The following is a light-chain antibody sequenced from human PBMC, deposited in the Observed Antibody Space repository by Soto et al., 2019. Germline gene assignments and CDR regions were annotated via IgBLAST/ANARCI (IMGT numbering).Light chain of an antibody. J-gene: IGLJ3*02. V-gene: IGLV1-40*01. Sequence: QSVLTQPPSVSGAPGQRVTISCTGGSSNIGAGYDVHWYQQLPGTAPKLLIYANSNRPSGVPDRFSGSKSDTSASLAITGLQAEDEADYYCQSYDSSLSGSVFGGGTKLTVL. CDR2: ANS. CDR3: QSYDSSLSGSV. CDR1: SSNIGAGYD.